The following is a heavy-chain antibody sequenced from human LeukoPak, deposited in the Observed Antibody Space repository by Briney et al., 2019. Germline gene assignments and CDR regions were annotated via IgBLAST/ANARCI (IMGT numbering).Heavy chain of an antibody. V-gene: IGHV1-3*01. CDR3: ARDQSGNFDWLLPYYYYYYGMDV. CDR2: INAGNGNT. Sequence: ASVKVSCKASGYTFTSYAMHWVRQAPGQRLEWMGWINAGNGNTKYSQKFQGRVTITRGTSVSTAYMELSSLRSEDTAVYYCARDQSGNFDWLLPYYYYYYGMDVWGQGTTVTVSS. J-gene: IGHJ6*02. D-gene: IGHD3-9*01. CDR1: GYTFTSYA.